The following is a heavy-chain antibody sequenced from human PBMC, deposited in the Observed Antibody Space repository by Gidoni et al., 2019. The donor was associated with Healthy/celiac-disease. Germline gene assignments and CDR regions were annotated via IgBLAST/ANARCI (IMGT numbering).Heavy chain of an antibody. J-gene: IGHJ6*03. D-gene: IGHD1-20*01. CDR2: IIPIFGTA. V-gene: IGHV1-69*01. Sequence: QVQLVQSGAEVKKPGSSVKVSCKASGGTFSSYAISWVRQAPGQGLEWMGGIIPIFGTANYAQKFQGRVTITADESTSTAYMELSSLRSEDTAVYYCAKAGYNWNQYYFYYMDVWGKGTTVIVSS. CDR3: AKAGYNWNQYYFYYMDV. CDR1: GGTFSSYA.